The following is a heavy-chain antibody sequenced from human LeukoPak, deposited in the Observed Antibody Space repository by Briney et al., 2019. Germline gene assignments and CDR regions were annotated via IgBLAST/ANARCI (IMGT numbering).Heavy chain of an antibody. J-gene: IGHJ3*02. CDR1: GGSFSGYY. CDR3: ARVDDYVWGSYRYWAFDI. V-gene: IGHV4-34*01. CDR2: INHSGST. D-gene: IGHD3-16*02. Sequence: SETLSLTCAVYGGSFSGYYGSWIRQPPGKGLEWVGEINHSGSTNYNPSLKSRVTISVDTSKNQFSLKLSSVTAADTAVYYCARVDDYVWGSYRYWAFDIWGQGTMVTVSS.